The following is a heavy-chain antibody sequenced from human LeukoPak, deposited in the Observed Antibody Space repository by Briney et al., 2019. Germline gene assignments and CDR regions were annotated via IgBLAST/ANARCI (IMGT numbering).Heavy chain of an antibody. J-gene: IGHJ4*02. CDR3: ASYYDSSGYAFDY. CDR1: GGSISSGGYY. V-gene: IGHV4-31*03. D-gene: IGHD3-22*01. CDR2: IYYSGSP. Sequence: PSQTLSLTCTLSGGSISSGGYYCSWIRQHPGNGLEWIGYIYYSGSPYYNPSLKRRVTISVDTYKNQFSLKLSSVTAADTAVYYCASYYDSSGYAFDYWGQGTLVTVSS.